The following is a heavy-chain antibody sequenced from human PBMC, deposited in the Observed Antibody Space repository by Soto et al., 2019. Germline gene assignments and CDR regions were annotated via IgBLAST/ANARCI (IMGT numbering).Heavy chain of an antibody. J-gene: IGHJ6*02. CDR1: GCSICSYY. Sequence: SETLSLTCTVSGCSICSYYWAWIRQPPGKGLEWIGYIYYSGSTNYNPSLTSRVTISVDTSKNQFSLKLSSVTAADTAVYYCARVDCISTSCYGLDVWGQGTTVTVSS. V-gene: IGHV4-59*01. CDR2: IYYSGST. CDR3: ARVDCISTSCYGLDV. D-gene: IGHD2-2*01.